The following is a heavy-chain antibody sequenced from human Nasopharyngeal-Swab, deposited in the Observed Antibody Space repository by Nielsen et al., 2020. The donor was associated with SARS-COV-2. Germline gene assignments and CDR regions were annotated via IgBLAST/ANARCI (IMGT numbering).Heavy chain of an antibody. CDR3: ARGRIAARHFDY. CDR2: IYPGDSDT. J-gene: IGHJ4*02. CDR1: GYSFTTYW. V-gene: IGHV5-51*01. Sequence: KVSCKGSGYSFTTYWIGWVRQMPGKGLEWMGIIYPGDSDTRYSPSFQGQVTILADKSISTAYLQWSSLKASDTAMYYCARGRIAARHFDYWGQGTLVTVSS. D-gene: IGHD6-6*01.